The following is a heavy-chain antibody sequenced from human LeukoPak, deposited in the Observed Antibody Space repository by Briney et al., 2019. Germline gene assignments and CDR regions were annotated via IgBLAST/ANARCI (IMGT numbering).Heavy chain of an antibody. J-gene: IGHJ4*02. CDR3: ARDDFPSGPD. D-gene: IGHD2-21*02. CDR1: GGTFSKYA. V-gene: IGHV1-69*04. CDR2: FIPILGIA. Sequence: SVKVSCKASGGTFSKYAISWVRQTPGQGLEWMGRFIPILGIADYAQKFRGRVTMTADKTTSTAYMELSSLRSEDTAVFYCARDDFPSGPDWGQGTLVTVSS.